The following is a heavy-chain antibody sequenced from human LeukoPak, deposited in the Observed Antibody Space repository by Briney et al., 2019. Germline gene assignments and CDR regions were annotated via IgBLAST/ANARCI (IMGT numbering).Heavy chain of an antibody. J-gene: IGHJ5*02. D-gene: IGHD1-26*01. V-gene: IGHV1-2*02. CDR2: INPNSGGT. CDR3: ARVGANYGEFDP. Sequence: ASVKVSCKASGYTFTDYYMHWVRQDPGQGLEWMGWINPNSGGTNYAQKFQGRVTMTRDTSISTAYTELSRLRSDDTAVYYCARVGANYGEFDPWGQGTLVTVSS. CDR1: GYTFTDYY.